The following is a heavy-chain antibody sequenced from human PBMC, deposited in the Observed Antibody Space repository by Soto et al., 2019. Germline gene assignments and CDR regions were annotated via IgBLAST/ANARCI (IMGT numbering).Heavy chain of an antibody. CDR3: ARDPGYGDSRGAFDI. V-gene: IGHV3-33*01. Sequence: PGGSLRLSCAASGFTFSSYGMHWVRQAPGKGLEWVAVIRYDGSNKYYADSVKGRFTISRDNSKNTLYLQMNSLRAEDTAVYYCARDPGYGDSRGAFDIWGQGTMVTVSS. J-gene: IGHJ3*02. CDR1: GFTFSSYG. D-gene: IGHD4-17*01. CDR2: IRYDGSNK.